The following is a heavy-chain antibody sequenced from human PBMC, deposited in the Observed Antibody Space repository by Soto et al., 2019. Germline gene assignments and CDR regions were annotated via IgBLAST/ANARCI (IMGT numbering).Heavy chain of an antibody. Sequence: ASVKVSCKASGGTFSSYTISWVRQAPGQGLEWMGRIIPILGIANYAQKFQGRVTITADKSTSTAYMELSSLRSEDTAVYYCASGDYGSGSYYDWFDPWGQGTLVTVSS. CDR3: ASGDYGSGSYYDWFDP. J-gene: IGHJ5*02. CDR2: IIPILGIA. D-gene: IGHD3-10*01. CDR1: GGTFSSYT. V-gene: IGHV1-69*02.